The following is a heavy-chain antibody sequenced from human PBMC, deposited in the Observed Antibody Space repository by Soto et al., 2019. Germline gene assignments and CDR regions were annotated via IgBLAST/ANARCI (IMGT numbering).Heavy chain of an antibody. V-gene: IGHV4-59*01. CDR2: IDYSGSR. J-gene: IGHJ4*02. Sequence: SETLSLTCTGSGGSISSYYWSWIPQPPGKGLEWIGYIDYSGSRNYNPSLKSRVTISVDTSKNQFSLTMSSMSAADTAVYFCARANYYSSGVLDYWGQGTLVTVSS. CDR3: ARANYYSSGVLDY. CDR1: GGSISSYY. D-gene: IGHD3-10*01.